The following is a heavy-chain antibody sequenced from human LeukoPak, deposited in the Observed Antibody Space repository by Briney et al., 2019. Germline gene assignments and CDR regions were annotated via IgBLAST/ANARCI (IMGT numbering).Heavy chain of an antibody. D-gene: IGHD2-2*02. CDR1: GGTFSSYA. V-gene: IGHV1-69*05. J-gene: IGHJ6*03. Sequence: ASVKVSCKASGGTFSSYAISWVRQAPGQGLEWMGGIIPIFGTANYAQKFQGRVTITTDESTSTAYMELSSLRSEDTAVYYCARAVVPAAILMSTNYYYYYMDVWGKGTTVTVSS. CDR3: ARAVVPAAILMSTNYYYYYMDV. CDR2: IIPIFGTA.